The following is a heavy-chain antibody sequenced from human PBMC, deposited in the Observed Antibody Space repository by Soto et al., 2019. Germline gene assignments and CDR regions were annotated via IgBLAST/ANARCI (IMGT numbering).Heavy chain of an antibody. CDR1: GGTFSSYA. D-gene: IGHD3-22*01. Sequence: WASVKVSCKASGGTFSSYAISWVRQAPEQGLEWMGGIIPIFGTANYAQKFQGRVAITADKSTSTAYMELSSLRSEDTAVYYCARAKITMIVVVTPNYYYYGMDVWGQGTTVTVSS. CDR3: ARAKITMIVVVTPNYYYYGMDV. V-gene: IGHV1-69*06. J-gene: IGHJ6*02. CDR2: IIPIFGTA.